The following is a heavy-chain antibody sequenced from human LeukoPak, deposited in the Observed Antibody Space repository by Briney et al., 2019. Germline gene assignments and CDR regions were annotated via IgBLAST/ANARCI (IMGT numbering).Heavy chain of an antibody. Sequence: SETLSLTCTVSGGSISSYYWSWIRQPPGKGLEWIGYIYYSGYTNYNPSLKSRVTLSVDTSKNQFSLKLSSVTAADTAVYYCTRGSIAYYYMDVWGKGTTVTISS. J-gene: IGHJ6*03. CDR3: TRGSIAYYYMDV. V-gene: IGHV4-59*01. D-gene: IGHD3-22*01. CDR2: IYYSGYT. CDR1: GGSISSYY.